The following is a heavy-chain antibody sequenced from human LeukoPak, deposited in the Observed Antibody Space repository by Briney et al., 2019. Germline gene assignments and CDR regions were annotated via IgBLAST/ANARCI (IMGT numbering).Heavy chain of an antibody. J-gene: IGHJ6*03. D-gene: IGHD2-15*01. CDR3: ARDRVEEGYYYYYMDV. V-gene: IGHV4-61*09. CDR1: GGSISSGSYY. CDR2: IYTSGST. Sequence: SETVSLTCTVSGGSISSGSYYWSWIRQPAGKGLEWIGHIYTSGSTNYNPSLKSRVTISVDTSKNQFSLKLSSVTAADTAVYYCARDRVEEGYYYYYMDVWGKGTTVTISS.